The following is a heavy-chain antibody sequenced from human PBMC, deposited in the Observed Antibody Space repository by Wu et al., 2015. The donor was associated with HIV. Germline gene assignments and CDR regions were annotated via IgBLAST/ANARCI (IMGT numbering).Heavy chain of an antibody. J-gene: IGHJ4*02. CDR3: ATSLEVSGFDY. CDR2: VDPENGQT. CDR1: GGIFSNSA. D-gene: IGHD3-16*01. V-gene: IGHV1-69*04. Sequence: QVHLVQSGAEVKKPGSSVKVSCKASGGIFSNSAISWVRLAPGKGLKWMGFVDPENGQTMYAEKFRRRVTITADRSTDTAYMELTRLTPEDTAIYYCATSLEVSGFDYWGQGSLVTVSS.